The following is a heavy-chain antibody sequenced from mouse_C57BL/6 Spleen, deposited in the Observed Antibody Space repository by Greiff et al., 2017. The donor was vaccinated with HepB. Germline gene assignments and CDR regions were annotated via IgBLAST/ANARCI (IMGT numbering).Heavy chain of an antibody. CDR3: ARGGGNYRYAMDY. J-gene: IGHJ4*01. CDR1: GYTFTSYW. Sequence: VQLQQSGAELVKPGASVKMSCKASGYTFTSYWITWVKQRPGQGLEWIGDIYPGSGSTNYNEKFKSKATLTVDTSSSTAYMQLSSLTSEDSAVYYCARGGGNYRYAMDYWGQGTSVTVSS. D-gene: IGHD2-1*01. V-gene: IGHV1-55*01. CDR2: IYPGSGST.